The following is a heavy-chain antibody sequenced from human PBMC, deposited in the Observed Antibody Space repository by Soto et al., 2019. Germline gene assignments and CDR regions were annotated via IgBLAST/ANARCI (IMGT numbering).Heavy chain of an antibody. J-gene: IGHJ4*02. CDR1: GGTFSRHA. CDR3: ATGWGYDTSAYYYAY. Sequence: QVQLVQSGAEVRKPGSSVKVSCKASGGTFSRHAISWVRQAPGQGHEWMGGIIPIFGTANHAQKFQGRVTIIADESTSTAYMELSSLRSEDTAIYYCATGWGYDTSAYYYAYWGQGTLVIVSS. CDR2: IIPIFGTA. V-gene: IGHV1-69*01. D-gene: IGHD3-22*01.